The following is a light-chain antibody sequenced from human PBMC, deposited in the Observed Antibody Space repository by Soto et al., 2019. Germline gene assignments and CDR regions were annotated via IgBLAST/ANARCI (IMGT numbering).Light chain of an antibody. CDR2: KAS. CDR3: QHYNTYPLT. Sequence: DIQMTQSPSTLSASVGDRVTITCRASQSISSWLAWYQQKPGKAPKLLIYKASSLESGVPSRFSGSGSVTEFPLPISSLQPDDFATYYCQHYNTYPLTFGGGTKVEIK. J-gene: IGKJ4*01. V-gene: IGKV1-5*03. CDR1: QSISSW.